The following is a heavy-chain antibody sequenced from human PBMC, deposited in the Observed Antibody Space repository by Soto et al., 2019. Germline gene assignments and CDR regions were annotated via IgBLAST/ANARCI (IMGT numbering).Heavy chain of an antibody. CDR3: ARGRDSSSWYYYYDSSGYSDY. Sequence: GGSLRLSCAASGFTFSGYWMSWVRQAPVKGLEWVANKKQDGSEKYYVDSVKGRFTISRDNAKNSLYLQMNSLRAEDTAVYYCARGRDSSSWYYYYDSSGYSDYWGQGTLVTVSS. J-gene: IGHJ4*02. CDR1: GFTFSGYW. CDR2: KKQDGSEK. V-gene: IGHV3-7*03. D-gene: IGHD3-22*01.